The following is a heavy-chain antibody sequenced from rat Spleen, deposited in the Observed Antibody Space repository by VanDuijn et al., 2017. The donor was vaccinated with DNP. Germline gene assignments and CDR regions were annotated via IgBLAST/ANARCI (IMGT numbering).Heavy chain of an antibody. CDR2: ISTGGGNT. J-gene: IGHJ4*01. CDR3: ARYRKRDVMDA. CDR1: GFTFSNYY. Sequence: EVQLVESGGGLVQPGRSMKLSCAASGFTFSNYYIAWVRQAPTKGLEGVASISTGGGNTYYRDSVEGRFTISRDNAKSTLYLQMDSLRSEDTATYYCARYRKRDVMDAWGQGASVTVSS. V-gene: IGHV5-25*01.